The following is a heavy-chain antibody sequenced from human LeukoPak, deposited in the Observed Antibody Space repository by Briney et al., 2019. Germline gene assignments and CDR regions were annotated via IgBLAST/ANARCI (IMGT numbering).Heavy chain of an antibody. CDR1: GFTFSSYS. Sequence: PGGSLRLSCAASGFTFSSYSMNWVRQAPGKGLEWVSYISSSSSTIYYADSVKGRFTISRDNAKNSLYLQMNSLRAEDTAVYYCARDRGLHSSGWYVGTTLQFDPWGQGTLVTVSS. CDR2: ISSSSSTI. J-gene: IGHJ5*02. V-gene: IGHV3-48*04. CDR3: ARDRGLHSSGWYVGTTLQFDP. D-gene: IGHD6-19*01.